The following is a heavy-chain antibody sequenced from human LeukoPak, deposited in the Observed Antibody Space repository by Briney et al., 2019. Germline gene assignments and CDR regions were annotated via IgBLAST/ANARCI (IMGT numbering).Heavy chain of an antibody. J-gene: IGHJ3*02. CDR2: IIPIFGTA. D-gene: IGHD2-2*01. CDR3: AREGGPAAIGDAFDI. V-gene: IGHV1-69*13. Sequence: ASVKVSCKASGGAFSSYAISWMRQAPGQGLEWMGGIIPIFGTANYAQKFQGRVTITADESTSTAYMELSSLRSEDTAVYYCAREGGPAAIGDAFDIWGQGKMVTVSS. CDR1: GGAFSSYA.